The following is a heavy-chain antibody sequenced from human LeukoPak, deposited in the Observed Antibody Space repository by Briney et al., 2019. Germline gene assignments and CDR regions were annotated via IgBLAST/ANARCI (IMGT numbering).Heavy chain of an antibody. Sequence: GGSLRLSCAASGFTFSSYAMSWVRQAPGKGLEWVSAISGSGGSTYYADSVKGRFTISRDNAKNSLYLQMNSLRAEDTAVYYCARERRTAMGYFDYWGQGTLVTVSS. CDR3: ARERRTAMGYFDY. D-gene: IGHD5-18*01. J-gene: IGHJ4*02. CDR1: GFTFSSYA. V-gene: IGHV3-23*01. CDR2: ISGSGGST.